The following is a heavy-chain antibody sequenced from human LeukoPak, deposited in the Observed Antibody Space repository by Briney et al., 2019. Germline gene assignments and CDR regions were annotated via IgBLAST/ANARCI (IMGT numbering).Heavy chain of an antibody. D-gene: IGHD6-13*01. CDR1: GHTFNNHD. CDR3: ARGHAPSSSPDY. Sequence: KPGASVKVSCKASGHTFNNHDINWVRQAIGQGLEWMGWMNPNTGNTGYAQNFQGRVTMTRDTSISTAYMELSSLKSEDTAVYYCARGHAPSSSPDYWGQGTLVTVSS. CDR2: MNPNTGNT. J-gene: IGHJ4*02. V-gene: IGHV1-8*02.